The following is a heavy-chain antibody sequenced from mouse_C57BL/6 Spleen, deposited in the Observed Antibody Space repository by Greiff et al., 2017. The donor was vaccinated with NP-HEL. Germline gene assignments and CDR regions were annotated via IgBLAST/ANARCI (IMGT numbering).Heavy chain of an antibody. CDR2: IDPENGDT. J-gene: IGHJ3*01. D-gene: IGHD2-2*01. CDR3: TIYYGYDVGFAY. V-gene: IGHV14-4*01. CDR1: GFNIKDDY. Sequence: VQLQQSGAELVRPGASVKLSCTASGFNIKDDYMHWVKQRPEQGLEWIGWIDPENGDTEYASKFQGKATITADTSSNTAYLQLSSLTSEDTAVYYCTIYYGYDVGFAYWGQGTLVTVSA.